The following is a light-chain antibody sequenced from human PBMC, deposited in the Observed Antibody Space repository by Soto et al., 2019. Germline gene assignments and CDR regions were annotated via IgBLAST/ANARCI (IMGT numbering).Light chain of an antibody. CDR3: QQSYETPYT. CDR1: QSIADF. V-gene: IGKV1-39*01. J-gene: IGKJ2*01. CDR2: AAS. Sequence: DIQMTQSPSSLSASVGDRVTIACRASQSIADFLNWYQQKPGKAPKYLIYAASNLQSGVPSRFSGSGYGTDFTLTINGLQPEDFVTYYCQQSYETPYTFGQGTKLEIK.